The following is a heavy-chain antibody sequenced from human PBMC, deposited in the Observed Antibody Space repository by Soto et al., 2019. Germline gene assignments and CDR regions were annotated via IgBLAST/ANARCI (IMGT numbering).Heavy chain of an antibody. CDR2: IYHSGDT. Sequence: QVQLQESGPGLVKPSGTLSLTCAVSGASISSSQWWSWVRQSPGKGLEWIGEIYHSGDTKYNPSLKGRVTISVDKSKNQFSLNLNSVTAADTAIYYCARDLAAVAGYFDSWGQGTLVTVSS. D-gene: IGHD6-19*01. CDR1: GASISSSQW. J-gene: IGHJ4*02. V-gene: IGHV4-4*02. CDR3: ARDLAAVAGYFDS.